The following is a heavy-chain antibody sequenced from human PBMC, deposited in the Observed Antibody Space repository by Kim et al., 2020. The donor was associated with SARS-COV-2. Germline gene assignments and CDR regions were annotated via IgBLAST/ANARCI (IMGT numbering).Heavy chain of an antibody. D-gene: IGHD3-9*01. V-gene: IGHV4-59*13. CDR2: IYYSGST. J-gene: IGHJ6*02. CDR3: ARGNYDILTGYYRYYYYGMDV. CDR1: GGSISSYY. Sequence: SETLSLTCTVSGGSISSYYWSWIRQPPGKGLEWIGYIYYSGSTNYNPSLKSRVTISVDTSQNQFSLKLSSVTAADTAVYYCARGNYDILTGYYRYYYYGMDVWGQGTTVTVSS.